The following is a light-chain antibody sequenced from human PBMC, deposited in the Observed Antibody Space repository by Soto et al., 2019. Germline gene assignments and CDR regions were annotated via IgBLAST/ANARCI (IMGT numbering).Light chain of an antibody. Sequence: QSALTQPAAVSGPPGQSITISCTGTSSDVGRYNYVSWYQQHSGKAPKLVIYEVRNRPSGISNRFSASKSGNTASLTISGLQAEDEADYYCTSYTSNTTWVFGGGTQLTVL. CDR2: EVR. J-gene: IGLJ3*02. CDR3: TSYTSNTTWV. V-gene: IGLV2-14*01. CDR1: SSDVGRYNY.